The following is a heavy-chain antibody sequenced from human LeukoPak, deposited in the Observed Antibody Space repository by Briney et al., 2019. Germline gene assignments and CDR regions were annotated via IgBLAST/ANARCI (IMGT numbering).Heavy chain of an antibody. V-gene: IGHV4-34*01. CDR1: DKSFSGYY. J-gene: IGHJ4*02. Sequence: SSETLSLTCAVYDKSFSGYYWSWIRRPPGKGLEWIGEINHSGNTNYNPSLKSRVTVSVDTSKNQFSLKMTFVTAADTAIYYCARGRVAATSVTSYWGQVTLVTVSS. D-gene: IGHD2-15*01. CDR2: INHSGNT. CDR3: ARGRVAATSVTSY.